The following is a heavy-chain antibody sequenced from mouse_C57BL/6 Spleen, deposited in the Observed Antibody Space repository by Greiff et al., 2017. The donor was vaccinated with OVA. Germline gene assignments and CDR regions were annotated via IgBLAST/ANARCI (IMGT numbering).Heavy chain of an antibody. CDR3: ARQYDYDSDYFDY. CDR1: GFTFSSYG. J-gene: IGHJ2*01. V-gene: IGHV5-6*01. CDR2: ISSGGSYT. Sequence: EVHLVESGGDLVKPGGSLKLSCAASGFTFSSYGMSWVRQTPDKRLEWVATISSGGSYTYYTDSGKGRFTISRANAKNTLYLQMSSLKSEDTAMYYCARQYDYDSDYFDYWGQGTTLTVSS. D-gene: IGHD2-4*01.